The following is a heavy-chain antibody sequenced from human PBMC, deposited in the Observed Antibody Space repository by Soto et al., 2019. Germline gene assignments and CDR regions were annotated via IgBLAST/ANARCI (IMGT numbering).Heavy chain of an antibody. J-gene: IGHJ6*02. V-gene: IGHV3-9*01. D-gene: IGHD3-3*01. CDR2: ISWNSGSI. CDR1: GFTFDDYA. CDR3: AKAHYYDFWSGYLYGGMDV. Sequence: EVQLVESGGGLVQPGRSLRLSCAASGFTFDDYAMHWVRQAPGKGLEWVSGISWNSGSIGYADSVKGRFTISRDNAKNSLYLQMNSLRAEDTALYYCAKAHYYDFWSGYLYGGMDVWGQGTTVTVSS.